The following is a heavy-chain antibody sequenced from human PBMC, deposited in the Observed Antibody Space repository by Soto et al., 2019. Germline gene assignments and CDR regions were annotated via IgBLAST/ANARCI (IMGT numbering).Heavy chain of an antibody. Sequence: GASVKVSCKASGYTFTSYAMHWVRQAPGQRLEWMGWINAGNGNTKYSQKFQGRVTITRDTSASTAYMELSSLRSEDTAVYYCARDQPETLTFDYWGQGTLVTVSS. CDR1: GYTFTSYA. D-gene: IGHD3-9*01. CDR2: INAGNGNT. CDR3: ARDQPETLTFDY. V-gene: IGHV1-3*01. J-gene: IGHJ4*02.